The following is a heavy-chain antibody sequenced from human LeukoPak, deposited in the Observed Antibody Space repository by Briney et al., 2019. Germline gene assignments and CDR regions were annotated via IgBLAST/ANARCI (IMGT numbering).Heavy chain of an antibody. CDR1: GGSFSGYY. CDR2: INHSGST. V-gene: IGHV4-34*01. D-gene: IGHD3-16*02. CDR3: ARGFRIWGSYRYFMDY. J-gene: IGHJ4*02. Sequence: SETLSLTCAVYGGSFSGYYWSWIRQPPGKGLEWIGEINHSGSTNYNPSLKSRVTMSVDTSKNQFSLRLSSVTAADTAVYYCARGFRIWGSYRYFMDYWGQGTLVTVSS.